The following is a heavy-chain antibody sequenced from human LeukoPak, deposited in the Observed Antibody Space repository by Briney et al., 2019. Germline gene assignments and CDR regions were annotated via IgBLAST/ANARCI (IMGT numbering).Heavy chain of an antibody. CDR1: GGSISSSDW. J-gene: IGHJ2*01. CDR3: ARGPPLYCSSTSCYGGPYWYFDL. CDR2: IYYSGST. V-gene: IGHV4-4*02. D-gene: IGHD2-2*01. Sequence: PSETLSLTCAVSGGSISSSDWWSWVRQPPGKGLEWIGYIYYSGSTNYNPSLKSRVTISVDTSKNQFSLKLSSVTAADTAVYYCARGPPLYCSSTSCYGGPYWYFDLWGRGTLVTVSS.